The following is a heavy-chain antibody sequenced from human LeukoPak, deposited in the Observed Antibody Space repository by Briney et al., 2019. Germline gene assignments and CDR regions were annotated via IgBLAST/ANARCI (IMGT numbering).Heavy chain of an antibody. V-gene: IGHV4-34*01. J-gene: IGHJ5*02. CDR2: INHSGST. Sequence: SEALSLTCAVYGGSFSGYYWSWIRQPPGKGLEWIGEINHSGSTNYNPSLKSRVTISVDTSKNQFSLKLSSVTAADTAVYYCWGRGTVTPWDWFDPWGQGTLVTVSS. D-gene: IGHD4-17*01. CDR3: WGRGTVTPWDWFDP. CDR1: GGSFSGYY.